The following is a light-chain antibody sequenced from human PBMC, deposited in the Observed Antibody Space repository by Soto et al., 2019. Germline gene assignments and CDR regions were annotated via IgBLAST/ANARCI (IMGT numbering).Light chain of an antibody. CDR1: QSISYW. CDR2: WTS. V-gene: IGKV1-5*03. CDR3: QQYNSDFT. J-gene: IGKJ5*01. Sequence: DIQMTQSPSTLSASVGDRVTITCRASQSISYWLAWYQQKPGKAPKLLIYWTSNLESGVPSRFSGSGSGTDFTLTISSLQPDDFANYYCQQYNSDFTFGQGTRLEVK.